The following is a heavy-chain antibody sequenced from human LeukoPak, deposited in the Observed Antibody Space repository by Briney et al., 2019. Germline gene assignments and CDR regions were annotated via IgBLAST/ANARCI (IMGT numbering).Heavy chain of an antibody. V-gene: IGHV4-61*02. J-gene: IGHJ4*02. CDR2: IYTSGST. CDR1: GGSISSGSYY. D-gene: IGHD3-9*01. Sequence: PSETLSLTCTVSGGSISSGSYYWSWIRQPAGKGLEWIGRIYTSGSTNYNPSLKSRVTISLDTSKNQFSLKLSSVTAADTAVYYCARAGYDILTGYYYFDYRGQGTLVTVSS. CDR3: ARAGYDILTGYYYFDY.